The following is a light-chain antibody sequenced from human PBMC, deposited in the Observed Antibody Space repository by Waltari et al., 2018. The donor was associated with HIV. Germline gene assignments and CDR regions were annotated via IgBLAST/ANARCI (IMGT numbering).Light chain of an antibody. CDR2: MTN. J-gene: IGLJ2*01. Sequence: QSVLTQPPSASGTPGQRITLSCSGRSSTVGRKYVYWYQQLPGTAPKVLIFMTNQRPSGVPDRFSASKSGTSASLAISGLRSEDEADYYCASWDDSLSIVVFGGGTKLTVL. CDR1: SSTVGRKY. CDR3: ASWDDSLSIVV. V-gene: IGLV1-47*01.